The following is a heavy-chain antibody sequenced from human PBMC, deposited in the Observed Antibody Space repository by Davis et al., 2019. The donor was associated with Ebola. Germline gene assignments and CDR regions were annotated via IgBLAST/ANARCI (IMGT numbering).Heavy chain of an antibody. CDR3: ARGDYGATFYDYGLDV. CDR2: ITKNGRNK. D-gene: IGHD4-17*01. J-gene: IGHJ6*04. V-gene: IGHV3-11*01. CDR1: GFTFSDFY. Sequence: GESLTISCAVPGFTFSDFYMVWVRHAPGKGRERISFITKNGRNKSYADSVKGRFTISRDNTNNSLSLHLNALRAEDSAIYYCARGDYGATFYDYGLDVWGKGTSVTVSP.